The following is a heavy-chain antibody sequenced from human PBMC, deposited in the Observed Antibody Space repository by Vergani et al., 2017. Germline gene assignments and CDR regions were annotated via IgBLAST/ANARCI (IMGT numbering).Heavy chain of an antibody. D-gene: IGHD4-17*01. CDR3: ARENHGDYIPGED. J-gene: IGHJ4*02. V-gene: IGHV3-30-3*01. Sequence: QVQLVESGGGVVQPGRSLRLSCATSGVTFNRDAMHWVRQAPGKGLEWVAVIAYDGIDKFYADSVRGRFTISRDNSKNTLYLQMNSLRAEDSALYYCARENHGDYIPGEDWGQGTLVTVSS. CDR1: GVTFNRDA. CDR2: IAYDGIDK.